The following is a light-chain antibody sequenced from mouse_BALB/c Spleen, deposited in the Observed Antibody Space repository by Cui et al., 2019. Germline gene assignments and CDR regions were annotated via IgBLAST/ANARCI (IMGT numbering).Light chain of an antibody. Sequence: QSVLTQFSAIMSASPGEKVTMTCSASSSVSYMYWYQQKPGSSPKLRIYDTSNLASGVPARFSGSGSGNSYSLTISRMEAEDAATYYCQQWSSYPRTFGGGTKLEIK. V-gene: IGKV4-55*01. J-gene: IGKJ1*01. CDR3: QQWSSYPRT. CDR2: DTS. CDR1: SSVSY.